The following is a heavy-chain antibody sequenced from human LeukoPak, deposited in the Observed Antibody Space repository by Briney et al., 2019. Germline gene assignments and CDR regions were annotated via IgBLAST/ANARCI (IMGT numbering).Heavy chain of an antibody. Sequence: ASVKVSCKASGYTFTNHSINWVRQAPGQGLEYMGWINTNTGNPTYAQAFTGRIVFSLDTSVSTAYLQNRSLKAEDTAVYFCARRSMVQHMDVWGKGTTVIVSS. D-gene: IGHD3-10*01. CDR3: ARRSMVQHMDV. CDR2: INTNTGNP. CDR1: GYTFTNHS. J-gene: IGHJ6*03. V-gene: IGHV7-4-1*02.